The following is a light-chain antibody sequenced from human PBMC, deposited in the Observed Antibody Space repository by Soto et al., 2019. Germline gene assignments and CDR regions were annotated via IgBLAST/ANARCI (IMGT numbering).Light chain of an antibody. J-gene: IGLJ1*01. CDR3: SSYTNSKTEV. CDR1: SSDVGGYNY. V-gene: IGLV2-14*01. Sequence: QSALTQPASVSGSPGQSITISCTGTSSDVGGYNYVSWYQQHPGKAPKPIICEVSNRPSGVSNRFSGSKSGSTASLTISGLQAEDEADYFCSSYTNSKTEVFGTGAKVTVL. CDR2: EVS.